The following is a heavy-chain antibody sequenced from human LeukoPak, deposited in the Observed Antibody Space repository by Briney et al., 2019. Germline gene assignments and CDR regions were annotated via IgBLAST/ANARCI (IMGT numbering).Heavy chain of an antibody. Sequence: ASVKVSCKASGYTFTNYEINWVRQATGQGLEWMGWMNPNSGDTGNAQKFQGRVTMTRNTSISTAYMELSSLRSEDTAVYYCARVTQTDYDFDYWGQGTLVTVSS. J-gene: IGHJ4*02. V-gene: IGHV1-8*01. CDR3: ARVTQTDYDFDY. D-gene: IGHD4-17*01. CDR1: GYTFTNYE. CDR2: MNPNSGDT.